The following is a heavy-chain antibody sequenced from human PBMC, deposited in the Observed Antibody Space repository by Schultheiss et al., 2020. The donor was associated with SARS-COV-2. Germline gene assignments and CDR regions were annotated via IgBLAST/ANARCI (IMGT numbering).Heavy chain of an antibody. CDR2: IYHSGGT. CDR1: GGSITTNNW. CDR3: ASAWDSGGNYYGVFDS. Sequence: GSLRLSCAVSGGSITTNNWWNWVRQPPGKGLEWIGRIYHSGGTNYNPSLTSRVTISVDTSKNQFSLRLSSVTAADTAVYYCASAWDSGGNYYGVFDSWGQGTLVTVSS. J-gene: IGHJ4*02. D-gene: IGHD3-22*01. V-gene: IGHV4-4*02.